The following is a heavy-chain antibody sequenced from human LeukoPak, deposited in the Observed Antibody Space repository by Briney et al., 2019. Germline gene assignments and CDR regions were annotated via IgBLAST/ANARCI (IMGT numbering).Heavy chain of an antibody. CDR1: GFTFDDYG. J-gene: IGHJ6*03. CDR3: ARGFYGDYDYYYYVDV. CDR2: INWNGGST. V-gene: IGHV3-20*04. D-gene: IGHD4-17*01. Sequence: GGSLRLSCAASGFTFDDYGMSWVRQAPGKGLEWVSGINWNGGSTGYADSVKGRFTISRDNAKNSLYLQMNSLRAEDTALYYCARGFYGDYDYYYYVDVWGKGTTVTVSS.